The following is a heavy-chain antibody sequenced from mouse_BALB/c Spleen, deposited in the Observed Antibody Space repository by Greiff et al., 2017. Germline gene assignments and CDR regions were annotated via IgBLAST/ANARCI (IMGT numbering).Heavy chain of an antibody. CDR3: TRGRVYGNYFDY. CDR2: IYPSDSYT. J-gene: IGHJ2*01. D-gene: IGHD2-10*02. CDR1: GYTFTSYW. V-gene: IGHV1-69*02. Sequence: QVQLQQPGAELVRPGASVKLSCKASGYTFTSYWINWVKQRPGQGLEWIGNIYPSDSYTNYNQKFKDKATLTVDKSSSTAYMQLSSPTSEDSAVYYCTRGRVYGNYFDYWGQGTTLTVSS.